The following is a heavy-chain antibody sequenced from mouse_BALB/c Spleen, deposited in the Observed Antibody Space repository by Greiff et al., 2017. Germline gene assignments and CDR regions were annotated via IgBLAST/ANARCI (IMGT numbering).Heavy chain of an antibody. D-gene: IGHD2-1*01. Sequence: DVQLQESGPGLVKPSQSLSLTCTVTGYSITSDYAWNWIRQFPGNKLEWMGYISYSGSTSYNPSLKSRISITRDTSKNQFFLQLNSVTTEDTATYYCARGKVYYGNFYAMDYWGQGTSVTVSS. V-gene: IGHV3-2*02. CDR3: ARGKVYYGNFYAMDY. CDR1: GYSITSDYA. CDR2: ISYSGST. J-gene: IGHJ4*01.